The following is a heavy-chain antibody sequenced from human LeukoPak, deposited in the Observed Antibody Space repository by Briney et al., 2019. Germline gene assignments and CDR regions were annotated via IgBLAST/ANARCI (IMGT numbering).Heavy chain of an antibody. Sequence: SETLSLTCTVSGGSISSYYWSWIRQPPGKGLEWIGYIYYSGSTNYNPSFKSRVTISVDTSKNQFSLKLSSVTAADTAVYYCARAQTQVPHYYYYYYMDVWGKGTTVTVSS. V-gene: IGHV4-59*01. CDR2: IYYSGST. CDR3: ARAQTQVPHYYYYYYMDV. CDR1: GGSISSYY. J-gene: IGHJ6*03.